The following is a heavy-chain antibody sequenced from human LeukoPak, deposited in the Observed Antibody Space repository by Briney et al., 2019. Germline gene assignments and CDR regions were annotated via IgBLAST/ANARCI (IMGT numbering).Heavy chain of an antibody. CDR3: ARDLQYDYAWGPYDY. J-gene: IGHJ4*02. Sequence: PGGSLRLSCAASGFTFSSYAMHWVRQAPGKGLERVAVISYDGSNKYYADSVKGRFTISRDNSKNTPYPQMNSLRAEDTAVYYCARDLQYDYAWGPYDYTGQGKLVTVSS. V-gene: IGHV3-30-3*01. D-gene: IGHD3-16*01. CDR1: GFTFSSYA. CDR2: ISYDGSNK.